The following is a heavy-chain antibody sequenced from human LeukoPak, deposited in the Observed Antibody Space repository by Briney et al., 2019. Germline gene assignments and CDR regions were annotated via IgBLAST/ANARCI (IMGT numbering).Heavy chain of an antibody. CDR2: IYSSGRT. J-gene: IGHJ4*02. V-gene: IGHV4-61*02. Sequence: SETLSLTCTVSGGSISSGPYYWSWIRQPAGKGLEWIGRIYSSGRTNYNPSLKSRVTISLDTSKNQISLKLRSVTAADTAVYYCARGSEFQGWFGESHLGPSANWGQGTLVTVSS. CDR3: ARGSEFQGWFGESHLGPSAN. CDR1: GGSISSGPYY. D-gene: IGHD3-10*01.